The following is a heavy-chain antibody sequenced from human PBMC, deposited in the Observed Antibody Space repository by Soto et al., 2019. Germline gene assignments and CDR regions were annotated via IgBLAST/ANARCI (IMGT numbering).Heavy chain of an antibody. Sequence: ASVKVSCKASGGTFSSYAISWVRQAPGQGLEWMGGIIPIFGTANYAQKFQGRVTITADESTSTAYMELSSLRSEDTAVYYCAKRRLIVVAHQEYYYYGMDVWGQGTTVTVSS. J-gene: IGHJ6*02. V-gene: IGHV1-69*13. CDR2: IIPIFGTA. CDR3: AKRRLIVVAHQEYYYYGMDV. D-gene: IGHD3-22*01. CDR1: GGTFSSYA.